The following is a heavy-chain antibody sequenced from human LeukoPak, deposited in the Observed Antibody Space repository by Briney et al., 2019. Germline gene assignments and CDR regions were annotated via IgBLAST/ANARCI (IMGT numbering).Heavy chain of an antibody. CDR1: GFTFSSYA. CDR3: AKDQVGDCGGDCHYFDY. D-gene: IGHD2-21*02. J-gene: IGHJ4*02. V-gene: IGHV3-23*01. CDR2: ISGSGGST. Sequence: GGSLRLSCAASGFTFSSYAMSWVRQAPGKGLEWVSAISGSGGSTYYADPVKGRFTISRDNSKNTLYLQMNSLRAEDTAVYYCAKDQVGDCGGDCHYFDYWGQGTLVTVSS.